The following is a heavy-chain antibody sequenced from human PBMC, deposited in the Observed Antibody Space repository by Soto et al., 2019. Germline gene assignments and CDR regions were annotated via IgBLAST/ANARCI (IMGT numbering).Heavy chain of an antibody. CDR2: IYTSGST. CDR3: AREPRGGMITFGGGSGMDV. D-gene: IGHD3-16*01. V-gene: IGHV4-4*07. J-gene: IGHJ6*02. CDR1: GGSISSYY. Sequence: QVQLQESGPGLVKPSETLSLTCTVSGGSISSYYWSWIRQPAGKGLEWIGRIYTSGSTNYNPSLNSRFIMSVDTSKTQFSLKLSSVTAADTAVYYCAREPRGGMITFGGGSGMDVWGQGTTVTVSS.